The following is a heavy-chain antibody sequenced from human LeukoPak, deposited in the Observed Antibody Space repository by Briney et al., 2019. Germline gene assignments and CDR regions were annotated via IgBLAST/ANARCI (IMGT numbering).Heavy chain of an antibody. CDR2: TGGYNGYT. J-gene: IGHJ6*03. Sequence: GASVKVSCKTSGYTFSSYGISWVRRAPGQGLEWMGWTGGYNGYTNYAQKFQGRVTLTTDTSTSTAYMELMSLTSDDTAIYYCARDLSLGVGFYYMDVWGKGTTVTVTS. CDR3: ARDLSLGVGFYYMDV. CDR1: GYTFSSYG. V-gene: IGHV1-18*01. D-gene: IGHD2-8*01.